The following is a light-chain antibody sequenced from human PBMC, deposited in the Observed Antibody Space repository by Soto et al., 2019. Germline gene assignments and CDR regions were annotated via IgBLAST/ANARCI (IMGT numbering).Light chain of an antibody. CDR2: EVS. Sequence: QSVLTQPASVSGSPGQSITISCTGSSSDVGSYTLVSWYQQHPGKVPKLMIYEVSKRPSGVSVRFSGSRSGNTASLTISGLQAEDEDDYFCWSYAGSFTYVFGTGTKVTVL. J-gene: IGLJ1*01. CDR3: WSYAGSFTYV. V-gene: IGLV2-23*02. CDR1: SSDVGSYTL.